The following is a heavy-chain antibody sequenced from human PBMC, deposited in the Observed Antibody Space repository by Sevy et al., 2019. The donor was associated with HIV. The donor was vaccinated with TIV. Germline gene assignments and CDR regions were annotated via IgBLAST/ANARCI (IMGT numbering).Heavy chain of an antibody. CDR1: GFTFSDTW. CDR3: ERDRAYSALDY. J-gene: IGHJ4*02. Sequence: GGSLRLSCVASGFTFSDTWMTWVHQAPGKGLERIAFINEDGSRLGYVDSVRGRFTISRENTKNSLYLQMNSLRAEDTAVYFSERDRAYSALDYWGQGTLVTVSS. V-gene: IGHV3-7*01. CDR2: INEDGSRL. D-gene: IGHD5-18*01.